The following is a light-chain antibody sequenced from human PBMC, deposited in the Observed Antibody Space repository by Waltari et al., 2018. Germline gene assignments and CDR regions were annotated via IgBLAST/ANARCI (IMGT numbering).Light chain of an antibody. CDR3: QSYDSSLSDSGV. V-gene: IGLV1-40*01. CDR2: GNN. J-gene: IGLJ3*02. Sequence: PGAGPKLVIHGNNNRPSGAPARCSGSRSGTSASLDITGLQTEDEADYYCQSYDSSLSDSGVFGGGTKVTVL.